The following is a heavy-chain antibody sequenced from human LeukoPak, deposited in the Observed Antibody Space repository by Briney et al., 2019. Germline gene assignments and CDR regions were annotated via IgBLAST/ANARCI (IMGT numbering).Heavy chain of an antibody. CDR3: ARDVVAGDY. CDR2: IPYDGSNK. CDR1: GFTFSSYA. Sequence: GRSLRLSCAASGFTFSSYAMHWVRQAPGKGLEWVAVIPYDGSNKYYADSVKGRFTISRDNSKNTLYLQMNSLRAEDTAVYYCARDVVAGDYWGQGTLVTVSS. V-gene: IGHV3-30-3*01. J-gene: IGHJ4*02.